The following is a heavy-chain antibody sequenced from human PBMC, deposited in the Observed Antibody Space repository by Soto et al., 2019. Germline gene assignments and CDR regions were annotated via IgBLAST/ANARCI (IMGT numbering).Heavy chain of an antibody. CDR1: GGTFSSYA. CDR2: IIPIFGTA. J-gene: IGHJ6*02. CDR3: AKSGYCSGGSCYSGGYYYYGMDV. Sequence: GASVKVSCKASGGTFSSYAISWVRQAPGQGLEWMGGIIPIFGTANYAQKFQGRVTITADESTSTAYMELSSLRSEDTAVYYCAKSGYCSGGSCYSGGYYYYGMDVWGQGTTVTVS. D-gene: IGHD2-15*01. V-gene: IGHV1-69*13.